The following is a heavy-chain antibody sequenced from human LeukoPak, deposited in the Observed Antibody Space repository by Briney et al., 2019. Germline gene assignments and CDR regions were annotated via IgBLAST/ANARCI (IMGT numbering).Heavy chain of an antibody. J-gene: IGHJ5*02. Sequence: ASVKVSCKASGYTFTSYDNNWVRQATGQGLEWMGWMNPNSGNTGYAQKFQGRVTMTRNTSISTAYMELSSLRSEDTAVYYCARRGLRYCSSTSCPNWFDPWGQGTLVTVSS. CDR3: ARRGLRYCSSTSCPNWFDP. CDR2: MNPNSGNT. CDR1: GYTFTSYD. D-gene: IGHD2-2*01. V-gene: IGHV1-8*01.